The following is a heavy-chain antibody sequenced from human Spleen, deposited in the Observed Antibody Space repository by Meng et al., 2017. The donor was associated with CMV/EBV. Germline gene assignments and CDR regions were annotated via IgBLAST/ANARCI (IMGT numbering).Heavy chain of an antibody. Sequence: SVKVSCKASGGTFSSYAISWVRQAPGQGLEWMGGIIPIFGTANYAQKFQGRVTITTDESTSTPYMELSSLRSEDTAVYYCVRSTTHYDFWSGSPPNYYYYGMDVWGQGTTVTVSS. V-gene: IGHV1-69*05. D-gene: IGHD3-3*01. J-gene: IGHJ6*02. CDR3: VRSTTHYDFWSGSPPNYYYYGMDV. CDR1: GGTFSSYA. CDR2: IIPIFGTA.